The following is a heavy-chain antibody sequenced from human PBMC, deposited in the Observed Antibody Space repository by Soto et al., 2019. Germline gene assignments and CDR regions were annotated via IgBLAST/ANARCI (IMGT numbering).Heavy chain of an antibody. V-gene: IGHV4-59*08. CDR3: ARHGRYYVDYYGMDV. D-gene: IGHD3-10*02. CDR2: IYYSGST. CDR1: GGSISSYY. Sequence: SETLSLTCTVSGGSISSYYWSWIRQPPGKGLEWIGYIYYSGSTNYNPSLKSRVTISVDTSKNQFSLKLSSVTAADTAVYYCARHGRYYVDYYGMDVWGQGTMVTVSS. J-gene: IGHJ6*02.